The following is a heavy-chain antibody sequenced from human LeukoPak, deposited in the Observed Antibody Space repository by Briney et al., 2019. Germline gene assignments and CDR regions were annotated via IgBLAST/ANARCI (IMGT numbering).Heavy chain of an antibody. CDR1: GFTFSSYA. D-gene: IGHD6-19*01. CDR3: AKDRSIAVAGNGYFDY. J-gene: IGHJ4*02. Sequence: PGGSLRLSCAASGFTFSSYAMSWVRQAPGKGLEWVSAISGRGGSTYYADSVKGRFTISRDNSKNTLYLQMNSLRAEDTAVYYCAKDRSIAVAGNGYFDYWGQGTLVTVSS. V-gene: IGHV3-23*01. CDR2: ISGRGGST.